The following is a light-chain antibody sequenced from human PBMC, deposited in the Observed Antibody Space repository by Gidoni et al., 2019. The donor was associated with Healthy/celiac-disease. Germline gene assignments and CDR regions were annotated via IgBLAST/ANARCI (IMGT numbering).Light chain of an antibody. Sequence: VLTPSPDSLAVSLGERATINCKSSQSVLYSSNNKNYLAWYQQKPGQPPKLLIYWASTRETGVPDRFSGSGSGTDFTLTISSLQAEDVAVYYCQQYYSTPPTFGQGTKVEIK. CDR2: WAS. J-gene: IGKJ1*01. CDR1: QSVLYSSNNKNY. V-gene: IGKV4-1*01. CDR3: QQYYSTPPT.